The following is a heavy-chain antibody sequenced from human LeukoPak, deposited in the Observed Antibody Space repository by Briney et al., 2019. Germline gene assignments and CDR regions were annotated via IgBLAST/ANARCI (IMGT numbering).Heavy chain of an antibody. CDR1: GFTFSDYY. CDR3: AKTRDGYQLFDY. Sequence: GGSLRLSCAASGFTFSDYYMSWIRQAPGKGLEGVSYISSSGSTIYYADSVKGRFTISRDNAKNSLYLQMNSLRAEDTAVYYCAKTRDGYQLFDYWGQGTLVTVSS. J-gene: IGHJ4*02. CDR2: ISSSGSTI. V-gene: IGHV3-11*01. D-gene: IGHD5-24*01.